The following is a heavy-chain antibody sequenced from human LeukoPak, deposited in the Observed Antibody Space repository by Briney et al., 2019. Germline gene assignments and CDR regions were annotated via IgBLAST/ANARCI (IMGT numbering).Heavy chain of an antibody. CDR1: GYTFTGYY. CDR2: INPNSGGT. J-gene: IGHJ5*02. CDR3: ATDQPFIGDPWRFDP. V-gene: IGHV1-2*02. Sequence: GASVKVSCKASGYTFTGYYMHWVRQAPGQGLEWMGWINPNSGGTNYAQKFQGRVTMTEDTSTDTAYMELSSLRSEDTAVYYCATDQPFIGDPWRFDPWGQGTLVTVSS. D-gene: IGHD4-17*01.